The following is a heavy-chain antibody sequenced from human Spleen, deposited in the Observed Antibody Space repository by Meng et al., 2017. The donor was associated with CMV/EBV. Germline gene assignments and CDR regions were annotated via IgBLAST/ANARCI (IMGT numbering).Heavy chain of an antibody. CDR2: IYYSGST. D-gene: IGHD2-8*01. Sequence: GTVSGGSISSGDDYWSWIRQPPEKGLEWIGYIYYSGSTYYNPSLKSRVTISVDTSKNQFSLKLSSVTAADTAVYYCARGDNGGWFDPWGQGTLVTVSS. V-gene: IGHV4-30-4*08. CDR1: GGSISSGDDY. CDR3: ARGDNGGWFDP. J-gene: IGHJ5*02.